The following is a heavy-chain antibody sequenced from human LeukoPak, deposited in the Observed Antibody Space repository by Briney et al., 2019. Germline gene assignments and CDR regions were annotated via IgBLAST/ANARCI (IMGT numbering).Heavy chain of an antibody. CDR3: ARHLGVVVTFDY. D-gene: IGHD3-22*01. Sequence: SETLSLTCTVSGGSISSSSYYWGWIRQPPGKGLEWIGSIYYSGSTYYNPSLKSRVTISVDTSKNQFSLKLSSVTAADTAVYYCARHLGVVVTFDYWGQGTLVTVSS. J-gene: IGHJ4*02. V-gene: IGHV4-39*01. CDR1: GGSISSSSYY. CDR2: IYYSGST.